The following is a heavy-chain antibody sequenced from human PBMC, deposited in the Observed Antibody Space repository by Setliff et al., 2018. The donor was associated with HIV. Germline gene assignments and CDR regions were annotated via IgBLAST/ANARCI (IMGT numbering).Heavy chain of an antibody. V-gene: IGHV1-69*02. Sequence: SVKVSCKASRSTFNSHTINWVRQAPGQGLDWMGRIIPILGVANYAQRFQGKVTITADKSTSTAYMELTSLRFDDTAMYYCVRGVQSPPHYSYYYMDVGAKGLWSPSP. CDR3: VRGVQSPPHYSYYYMDV. J-gene: IGHJ6*03. CDR1: RSTFNSHT. D-gene: IGHD3-3*01. CDR2: IIPILGVA.